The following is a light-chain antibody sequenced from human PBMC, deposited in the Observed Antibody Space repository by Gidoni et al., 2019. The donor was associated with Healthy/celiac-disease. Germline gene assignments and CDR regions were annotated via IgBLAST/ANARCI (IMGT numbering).Light chain of an antibody. CDR1: QSISSW. V-gene: IGKV1-5*03. CDR2: KES. CDR3: QQYNSYSQT. J-gene: IGKJ1*01. Sequence: IQMTQSPSTLSASVGDRVTITCRPSQSISSWLAWYQQKPGKAPKLLIYKESSLESGVASRFSGSGCGKEFTLTISSLQRDDFATYYCQQYNSYSQTFXXXTKVEIK.